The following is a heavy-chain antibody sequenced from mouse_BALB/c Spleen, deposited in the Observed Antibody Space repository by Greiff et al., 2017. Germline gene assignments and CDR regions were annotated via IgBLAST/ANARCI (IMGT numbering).Heavy chain of an antibody. CDR1: GYTFTSYW. CDR3: SRREKLSYAMDY. V-gene: IGHV1-55*01. Sequence: QVQLKQPGAELVKPGASVKMSCKASGYTFTSYWINWVKQRPGQGLEWIGDIYPGRGITNYNEKFKSKATLTLDTSSSTAYMQLSSLTSEDSAVYYCSRREKLSYAMDYWGQGTSVTVSS. J-gene: IGHJ4*01. CDR2: IYPGRGIT.